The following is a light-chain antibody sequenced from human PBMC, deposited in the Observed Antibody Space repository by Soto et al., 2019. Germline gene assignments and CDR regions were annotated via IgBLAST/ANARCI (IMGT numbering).Light chain of an antibody. CDR1: SSNIGAGYD. CDR2: GNN. CDR3: QSYDSSLSGSV. Sequence: QSVLTQPPSVSGAPGQRVTIPCTGSSSNIGAGYDVHWYQHLPGTAPNLLIYGNNNRPSGVPGRFSGSKSGTSASLAITGLQTEDEADYYCQSYDSSLSGSVFGGGTKLTVL. J-gene: IGLJ2*01. V-gene: IGLV1-40*01.